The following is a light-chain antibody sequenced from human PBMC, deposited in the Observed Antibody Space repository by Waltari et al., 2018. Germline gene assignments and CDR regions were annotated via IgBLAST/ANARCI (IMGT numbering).Light chain of an antibody. CDR3: QQYYTNPIT. V-gene: IGKV4-1*01. J-gene: IGKJ5*01. CDR1: QSLLYGANNRDY. CDR2: WAS. Sequence: DIVMTQSPASLAVSLGERATINCKSNQSLLYGANNRDYLAWVHQKPGQPPNLLIYWASTRESGVPDRFSGSGSGTDFTLTITSLQAEDVGVYYCQQYYTNPITFGQGTRLEI.